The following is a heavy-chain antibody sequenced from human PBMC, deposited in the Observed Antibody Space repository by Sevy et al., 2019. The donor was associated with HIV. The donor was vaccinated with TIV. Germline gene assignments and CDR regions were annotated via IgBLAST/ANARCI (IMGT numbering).Heavy chain of an antibody. J-gene: IGHJ5*02. Sequence: GGSLRLSCAASGFTFSSYAMHWVRQAPGKGLEWVAVISYDGSNKYYADSVKGRFTISRDNSKNTLYLQMNSLRAEDTAVYYCLVVVPAAIQDWIDPWGQGTLVTVSS. D-gene: IGHD2-2*01. CDR1: GFTFSSYA. CDR2: ISYDGSNK. CDR3: LVVVPAAIQDWIDP. V-gene: IGHV3-30-3*01.